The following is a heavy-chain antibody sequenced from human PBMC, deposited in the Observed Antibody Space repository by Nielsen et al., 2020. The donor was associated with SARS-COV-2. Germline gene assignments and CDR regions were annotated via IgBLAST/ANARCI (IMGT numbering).Heavy chain of an antibody. D-gene: IGHD3-16*01. V-gene: IGHV1-18*01. CDR1: GYTFTSYG. CDR3: ARDLEWDDYVWGTL. Sequence: ASVKVSCKASGYTFTSYGISWVRQAPGQGLEWMGWISAYNGNTNYAQKFQGRVTMTRNTSISTAYMELSSLRSEDTAVYYCARDLEWDDYVWGTLWGQGTLVTVSS. J-gene: IGHJ4*02. CDR2: ISAYNGNT.